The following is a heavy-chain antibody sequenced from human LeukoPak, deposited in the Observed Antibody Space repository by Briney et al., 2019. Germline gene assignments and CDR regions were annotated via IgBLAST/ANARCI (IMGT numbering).Heavy chain of an antibody. J-gene: IGHJ5*02. CDR3: ARENRIAARRKEYWFDP. D-gene: IGHD6-6*01. Sequence: PGGSLRLSCAASGFTFSGYWTHWARQSPGKGLVWVSCINGDGSDTRYADSVKGRFTISRDNAKNTLYLQMNSLRVEDTAVYYCARENRIAARRKEYWFDPWGQGTLVTVSS. CDR1: GFTFSGYW. CDR2: INGDGSDT. V-gene: IGHV3-74*01.